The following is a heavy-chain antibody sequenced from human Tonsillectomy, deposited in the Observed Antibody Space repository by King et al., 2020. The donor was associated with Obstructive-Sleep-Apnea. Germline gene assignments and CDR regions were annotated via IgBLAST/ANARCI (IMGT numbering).Heavy chain of an antibody. CDR1: GFTFSESA. J-gene: IGHJ5*02. V-gene: IGHV3-73*02. CDR3: TRPVYYYGSGTYSPLFDP. CDR2: ITTKSKNYAT. Sequence: VQLVESGGGLVQPGGSLKLSWEASGFTFSESAMHWLRQASGKGLEWVGRITTKSKNYATAYAASVKDRFTVSRDDSKNTAYLQMNSLKTEDTAVYYCTRPVYYYGSGTYSPLFDPWGQGTLVTVSS. D-gene: IGHD3-10*01.